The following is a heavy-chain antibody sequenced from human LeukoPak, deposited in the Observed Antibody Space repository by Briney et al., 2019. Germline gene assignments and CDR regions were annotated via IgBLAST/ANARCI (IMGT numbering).Heavy chain of an antibody. CDR3: ARDLYDFWSGYFYTYFDY. CDR1: GFAFSIYW. D-gene: IGHD3-3*01. V-gene: IGHV3-74*01. Sequence: GGSLRLSFAASGFAFSIYWMHWVRQAPGKGLVWVSRINSDGSSTSYADSVKGRFTISRDNAKNTLYLQMNSLRAEDTAVYYCARDLYDFWSGYFYTYFDYWGQGTLVTVSS. J-gene: IGHJ4*02. CDR2: INSDGSST.